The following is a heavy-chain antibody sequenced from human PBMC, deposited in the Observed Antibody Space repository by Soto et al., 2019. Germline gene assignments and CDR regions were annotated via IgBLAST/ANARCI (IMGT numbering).Heavy chain of an antibody. CDR2: IIPSFGTA. D-gene: IGHD2-15*01. CDR1: GGTFSSYA. Sequence: QVQLVQSGAEVKKPGSSVKVSCKASGGTFSSYAISWVRQAPGQGLEWMGGIIPSFGTANYAQKFQGRVTITADKSTSTAYMELSSLRSEDTAVYYCASESCSGGSCYGSFDYWGQGTLVTVSS. J-gene: IGHJ4*02. V-gene: IGHV1-69*06. CDR3: ASESCSGGSCYGSFDY.